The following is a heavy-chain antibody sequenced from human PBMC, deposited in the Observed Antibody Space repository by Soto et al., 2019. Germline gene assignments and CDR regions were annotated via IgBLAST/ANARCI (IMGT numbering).Heavy chain of an antibody. D-gene: IGHD6-19*01. Sequence: PGESLKISCKGSGYSFTSYWIGWVRQMPGKGLEWMGIIYPGDSDTRYSPSFQGQVTISADKSISTAYLQWSSLKASDTAMYYCARHLAPVAGTLSVGMDVWGQGTTVTVSS. CDR2: IYPGDSDT. J-gene: IGHJ6*02. CDR1: GYSFTSYW. V-gene: IGHV5-51*01. CDR3: ARHLAPVAGTLSVGMDV.